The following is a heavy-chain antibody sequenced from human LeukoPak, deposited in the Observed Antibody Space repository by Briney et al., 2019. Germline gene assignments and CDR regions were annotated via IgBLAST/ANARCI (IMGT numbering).Heavy chain of an antibody. Sequence: SQTLSLTCTVSGGSISSGGYYWSWIRQHPGKGLEWIGYIYYSGSTYYNPSLKSRFTISVDTSKNQFSLKLSSVTAADTAVYYCARESSSLYYYYGMDVWGQGTTVTVSS. V-gene: IGHV4-31*03. CDR2: IYYSGST. CDR1: GGSISSGGYY. CDR3: ARESSSLYYYYGMDV. D-gene: IGHD6-6*01. J-gene: IGHJ6*02.